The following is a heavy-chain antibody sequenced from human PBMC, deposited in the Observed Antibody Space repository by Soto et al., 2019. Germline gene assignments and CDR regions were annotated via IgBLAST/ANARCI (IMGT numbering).Heavy chain of an antibody. Sequence: SQTLSLTCVISGDSVSSNTAAWNWIRQSPSRGLEWLGRTYYRSKWYNDYEVSVKSRISVNPDTSKNQSSLQLNSVTPEDTAVYYCARQHSTSSDYYGLDVWGQGTTVTVSS. D-gene: IGHD6-6*01. V-gene: IGHV6-1*01. J-gene: IGHJ6*02. CDR3: ARQHSTSSDYYGLDV. CDR2: TYYRSKWYN. CDR1: GDSVSSNTAA.